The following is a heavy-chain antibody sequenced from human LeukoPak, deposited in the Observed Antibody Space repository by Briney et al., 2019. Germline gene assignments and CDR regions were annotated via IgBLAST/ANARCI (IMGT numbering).Heavy chain of an antibody. D-gene: IGHD6-19*01. J-gene: IGHJ4*02. CDR3: AREGIAVAGPLDY. V-gene: IGHV3-74*01. CDR1: GFTFSSYW. Sequence: GGSLRLSCAASGFTFSSYWMHWVRQAPGKGLVWVSRINSDGSSTSYADSVEGRFTISRDNAKNTLYLQMNSLRAEDTAVYYCAREGIAVAGPLDYWGQGTLVTVSS. CDR2: INSDGSST.